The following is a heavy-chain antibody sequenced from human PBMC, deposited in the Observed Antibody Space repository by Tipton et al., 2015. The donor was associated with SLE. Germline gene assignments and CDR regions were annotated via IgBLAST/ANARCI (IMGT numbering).Heavy chain of an antibody. V-gene: IGHV4-38-2*02. D-gene: IGHD1-26*01. J-gene: IGHJ2*01. CDR2: VFRSGTS. Sequence: TLSLTCTVSGYSISSGHLWGWIRQAPGKGLEWIASVFRSGTSHYNPSLKRRVTISGDTSKNQFSLKLSSATATDTAVYYCAKADGVVGGQVPYWYFDLWGRGTLVSVSS. CDR1: GYSISSGHL. CDR3: AKADGVVGGQVPYWYFDL.